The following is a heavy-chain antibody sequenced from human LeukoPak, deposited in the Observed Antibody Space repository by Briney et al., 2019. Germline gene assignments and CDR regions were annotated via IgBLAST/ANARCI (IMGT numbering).Heavy chain of an antibody. CDR2: INWNGGST. D-gene: IGHD2-2*01. V-gene: IGHV3-20*04. CDR3: AREYCSSTSCSRYYYYYMDV. J-gene: IGHJ6*03. CDR1: GFTFDDYG. Sequence: PGGSLRLSRAASGFTFDDYGMSWVRQAPGKGLEWVSGINWNGGSTGYADSVKGRFTISRDNAKNSLYLQMNSLRAEDTAVYYCAREYCSSTSCSRYYYYYMDVWGKGTTVTVSS.